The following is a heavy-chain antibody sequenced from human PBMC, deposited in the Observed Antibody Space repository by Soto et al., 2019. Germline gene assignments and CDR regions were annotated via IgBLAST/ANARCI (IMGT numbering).Heavy chain of an antibody. V-gene: IGHV1-69*04. J-gene: IGHJ5*02. Sequence: LVHVSCKTSVGTFSSYTVIWVRQTPGQGLEWMGSIIPILGIANYAQKFQGRVTITADKSTSTAYMELSSLRSEDTAVYYCARDGQVWFDPWGQGTLVTVSS. CDR2: IIPILGIA. CDR3: ARDGQVWFDP. CDR1: VGTFSSYT.